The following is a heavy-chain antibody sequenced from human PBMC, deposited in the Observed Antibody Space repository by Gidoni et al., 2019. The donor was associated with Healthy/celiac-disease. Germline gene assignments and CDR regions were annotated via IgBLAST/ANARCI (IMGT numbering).Heavy chain of an antibody. D-gene: IGHD1-26*01. CDR1: GFTFSDYM. J-gene: IGHJ4*02. Sequence: QVQLVESGGGLVKPGGSLRLSCAASGFTFSDYMKGLEWVSYISSSGSTIYYADSVKGRFTISRDNAKNSLYLQMNSLRAEDTAVYYCARDAGGSYYFDYWGQGTLVTVSS. V-gene: IGHV3-11*01. CDR2: ISSSGSTI. CDR3: ARDAGGSYYFDY.